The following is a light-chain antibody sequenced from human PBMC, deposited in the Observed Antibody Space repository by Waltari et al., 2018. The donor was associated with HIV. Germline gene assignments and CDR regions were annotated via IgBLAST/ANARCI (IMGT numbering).Light chain of an antibody. Sequence: QSDLTQPASVSGSPGQSITISCTGTSSDVGGYNYVSWYQQHPGKAPKLMIYEVSNRPSGVSNRFSGSKSGNTASLTISGLQADDEADYYCSSYTSSSLYVFGTGTKVTVL. CDR1: SSDVGGYNY. J-gene: IGLJ1*01. V-gene: IGLV2-14*01. CDR2: EVS. CDR3: SSYTSSSLYV.